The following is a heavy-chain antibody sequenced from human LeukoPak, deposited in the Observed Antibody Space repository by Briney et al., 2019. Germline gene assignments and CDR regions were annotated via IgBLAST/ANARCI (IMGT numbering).Heavy chain of an antibody. CDR3: ARDRWGSWYYFDY. D-gene: IGHD6-13*01. V-gene: IGHV3-48*01. CDR1: GFTFSSYS. CDR2: ISSSSSTI. Sequence: PGGSLRLSCAASGFTFSSYSMNWVRQAPGKGLEWVSYISSSSSTIYYADSVKGRFTISRDNAKNSLYLQMNSLRAEDTAVYYCARDRWGSWYYFDYWGQGTLVTVSS. J-gene: IGHJ4*02.